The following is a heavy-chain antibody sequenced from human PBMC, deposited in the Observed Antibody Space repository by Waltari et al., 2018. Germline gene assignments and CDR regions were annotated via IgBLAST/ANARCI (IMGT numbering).Heavy chain of an antibody. CDR3: ARVFGGYSSSWYRGGFDY. V-gene: IGHV1-69*13. CDR1: GGTFSSYA. CDR2: SIPIFGTA. J-gene: IGHJ4*02. D-gene: IGHD6-13*01. Sequence: QVQLVQSGAAVKKPGSSVKVSCKASGGTFSSYAISWVRQAPGQGLEWMGGSIPIFGTANYAQKFQGRVTITADQSTSTAYMELSSLRSEDTAVYYCARVFGGYSSSWYRGGFDYWGQGTLVTVSS.